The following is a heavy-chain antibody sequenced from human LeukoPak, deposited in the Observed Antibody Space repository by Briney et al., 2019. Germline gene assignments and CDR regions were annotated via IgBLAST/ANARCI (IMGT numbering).Heavy chain of an antibody. Sequence: SETLSLTCTVSGGSISSSSYYWGWIRQPPGKGLEWIGSIYYSGSTYYNPSLKSRVTISVDTSKNQFSLKLSSVTAADTAVYYCARSYYRPSPNFDYWGQGTLVTVSS. J-gene: IGHJ4*02. D-gene: IGHD3-22*01. CDR1: GGSISSSSYY. CDR3: ARSYYRPSPNFDY. V-gene: IGHV4-39*01. CDR2: IYYSGST.